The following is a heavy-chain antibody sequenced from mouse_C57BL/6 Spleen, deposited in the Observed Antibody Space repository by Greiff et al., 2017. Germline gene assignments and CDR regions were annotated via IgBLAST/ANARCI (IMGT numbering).Heavy chain of an antibody. CDR3: TLIYYYGEYYFDY. CDR2: IDPADGDT. V-gene: IGHV14-1*01. Sequence: VQLKQSGAELVRPGASVKLSCTASGFTFTDYYMHWVKQRPEQGLEWIGRIDPADGDTNYAQKFKGKATVTVDTSSNTAYLQLSSLTSEDTAVYYCTLIYYYGEYYFDYWGQGTTLTVSS. J-gene: IGHJ2*01. D-gene: IGHD1-1*01. CDR1: GFTFTDYY.